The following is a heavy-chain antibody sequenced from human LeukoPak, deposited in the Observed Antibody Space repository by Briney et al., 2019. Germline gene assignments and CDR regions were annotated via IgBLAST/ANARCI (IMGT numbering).Heavy chain of an antibody. CDR1: GGSISSYY. J-gene: IGHJ3*02. D-gene: IGHD1-26*01. CDR2: IYYSGST. CDR3: ARYIVGATTVQNAFDI. V-gene: IGHV4-59*01. Sequence: SETLSLTCTVSGGSISSYYWSWIRQPPGKGLEWIGYIYYSGSTNYNPSLKSRVTISVDTSKNQFSLKLSSVTAADTAVYYCARYIVGATTVQNAFDIWGQGTMVTVSS.